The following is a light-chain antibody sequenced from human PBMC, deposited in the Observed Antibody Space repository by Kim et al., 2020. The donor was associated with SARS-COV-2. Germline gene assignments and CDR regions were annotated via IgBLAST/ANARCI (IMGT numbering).Light chain of an antibody. Sequence: QSVPISCTGTSSDVGGYNYVSWYQQHPGKAPKLMIYDVSKRPSGVPDRFSGSKSGNTASLTISGLQAEDEADYYCCSYAGSYTWVFGGGTQLTVL. CDR2: DVS. CDR3: CSYAGSYTWV. J-gene: IGLJ3*02. V-gene: IGLV2-11*01. CDR1: SSDVGGYNY.